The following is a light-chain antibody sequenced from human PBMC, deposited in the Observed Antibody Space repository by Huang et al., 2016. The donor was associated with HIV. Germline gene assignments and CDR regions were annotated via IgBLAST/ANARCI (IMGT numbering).Light chain of an antibody. CDR3: QQYNSPWT. V-gene: IGKV1-5*03. J-gene: IGKJ1*01. Sequence: DIQMTQSPSTLSASVGDRVTITCRASQSISSWLAWYQQKPGKATKLLISKASSLESGGPSRFSGSGSGTEFTLTISSLQPDDFATYYCQQYNSPWTFGQGTKVEIK. CDR2: KAS. CDR1: QSISSW.